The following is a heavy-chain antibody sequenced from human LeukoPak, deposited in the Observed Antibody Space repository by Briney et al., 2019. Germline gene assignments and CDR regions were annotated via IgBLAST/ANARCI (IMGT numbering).Heavy chain of an antibody. CDR3: ARDHLYAFDN. D-gene: IGHD5/OR15-5a*01. Sequence: GVSVTLTCAASSFNLIDYSMIWPRQAPGKGLEWISYIEISSGNTKDADSLKGRFTNSRDKATNSQYLQMNSLRVEDTAVYCGARDHLYAFDNWGHETLVTVSS. CDR2: IEISSGNT. V-gene: IGHV3-11*06. CDR1: SFNLIDYS. J-gene: IGHJ4*01.